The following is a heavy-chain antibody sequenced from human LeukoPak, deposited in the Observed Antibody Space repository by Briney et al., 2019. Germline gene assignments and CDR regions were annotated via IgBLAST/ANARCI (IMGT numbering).Heavy chain of an antibody. D-gene: IGHD6-19*01. J-gene: IGHJ4*02. CDR3: SRDLGFRGYSSDWSSG. Sequence: ASVKVSCKASGYTFTSYYMHWVRQAPGQGFEWMGWINPDSGGTNFAQQFQGRVTMTRDTSSSTAYMELTRLRYDDTAVYYCSRDLGFRGYSSDWSSGWGQGTLVSVSS. V-gene: IGHV1-2*02. CDR2: INPDSGGT. CDR1: GYTFTSYY.